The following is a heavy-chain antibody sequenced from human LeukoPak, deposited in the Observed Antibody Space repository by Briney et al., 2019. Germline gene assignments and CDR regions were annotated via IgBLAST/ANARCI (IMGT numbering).Heavy chain of an antibody. Sequence: PGGSLRLSCAASGFTFRNYWMTWVRQAPGKGLEWVANIKQDEGEKYYMDSVKGRFTISRDNSKNTLYLQMNSLRAEDTAVYYCAKDLSCHDYWGQGTLVTVSS. CDR2: IKQDEGEK. CDR1: GFTFRNYW. D-gene: IGHD2-2*01. CDR3: AKDLSCHDY. J-gene: IGHJ4*02. V-gene: IGHV3-7*03.